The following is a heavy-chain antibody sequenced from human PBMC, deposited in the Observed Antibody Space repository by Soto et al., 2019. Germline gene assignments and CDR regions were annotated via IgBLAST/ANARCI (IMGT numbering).Heavy chain of an antibody. CDR2: ISSSSSTI. V-gene: IGHV3-48*01. D-gene: IGHD3-9*01. J-gene: IGHJ3*02. Sequence: PGGSLRLSCAASGFTFSSYSMNWVRQAPGKGLEWVSYISSSSSTIYYADSVKGRFTISRDNAKNSLYLQMNSLRAEDTAVYYCARVGKYYDILTGYNNDAFDIWGQGTMVTVSS. CDR1: GFTFSSYS. CDR3: ARVGKYYDILTGYNNDAFDI.